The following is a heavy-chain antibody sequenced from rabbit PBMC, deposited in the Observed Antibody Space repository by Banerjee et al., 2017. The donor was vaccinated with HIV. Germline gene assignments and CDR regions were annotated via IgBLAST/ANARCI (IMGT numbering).Heavy chain of an antibody. J-gene: IGHJ4*01. D-gene: IGHD6-1*01. CDR1: GFSFSSSYW. V-gene: IGHV1S45*01. CDR2: IYGGSGST. Sequence: QQQLEESGGGLVKPGGTLTLTCKASGFSFSSSYWICWVRQAPGKGLEWIACIYGGSGSTHYASWAKGRFTISKISSTTVTLQMTSLTAADTATYLCARANIDGSGYDLWGPGTLVTVS. CDR3: ARANIDGSGYDL.